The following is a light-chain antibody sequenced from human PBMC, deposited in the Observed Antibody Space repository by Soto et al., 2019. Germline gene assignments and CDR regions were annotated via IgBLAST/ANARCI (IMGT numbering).Light chain of an antibody. CDR2: GAS. V-gene: IGKV3-20*01. CDR3: QQYGSSGT. CDR1: QSVSNNY. Sequence: EIVLTQSPGTLSLSPGERATLSCRASQSVSNNYLAWYQQKPGQAPRLLIYGASNRATGIPDRFSGSRSGTYFTLTISRLEPEDFAVYYCQQYGSSGTFGQGTKVEIK. J-gene: IGKJ1*01.